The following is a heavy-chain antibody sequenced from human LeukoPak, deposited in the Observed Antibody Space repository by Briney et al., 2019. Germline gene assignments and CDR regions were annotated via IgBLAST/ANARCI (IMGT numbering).Heavy chain of an antibody. Sequence: SETLSLTCTVSGGSISNYYWSWIRQPAGKGLEWIGHIYTSGSTNYNPSLKSRVTMSLDTSKNQFSLKLSSVTAADTAVYYCARGRRFAHGDAFDIWGQGTMVTVSS. CDR3: ARGRRFAHGDAFDI. CDR1: GGSISNYY. V-gene: IGHV4-4*07. J-gene: IGHJ3*02. D-gene: IGHD3-10*01. CDR2: IYTSGST.